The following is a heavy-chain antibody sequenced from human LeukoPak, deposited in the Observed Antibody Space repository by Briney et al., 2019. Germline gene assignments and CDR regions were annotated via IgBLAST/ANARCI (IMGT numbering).Heavy chain of an antibody. CDR2: INPNSGGT. Sequence: GASVKVSCKASGYTFTSYAMNWVRQAPGQGLEWMGWINPNSGGTNYAQKFQGRVTMTRDTSISTAYMELRSLRSDDTAVYYCAREAGDNYYDSSGYGDAFDIWGQGTMVTVSS. V-gene: IGHV1-2*02. CDR3: AREAGDNYYDSSGYGDAFDI. J-gene: IGHJ3*02. D-gene: IGHD3-22*01. CDR1: GYTFTSYA.